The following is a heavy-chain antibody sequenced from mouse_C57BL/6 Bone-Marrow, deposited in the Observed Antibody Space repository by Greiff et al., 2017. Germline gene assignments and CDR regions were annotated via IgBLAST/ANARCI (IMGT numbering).Heavy chain of an antibody. Sequence: VQLQQSGAELVRPGASVKLSCTASGFNIKDDYMHWVKQRPEQGLEWIGWIDPENGDTEYASKFQGKATITADTSSNTAYLQLSSLTSEDSAIYFCARWAMDYWGQGTSVTVSS. CDR3: ARWAMDY. CDR2: IDPENGDT. V-gene: IGHV14-4*01. J-gene: IGHJ4*01. CDR1: GFNIKDDY. D-gene: IGHD2-3*01.